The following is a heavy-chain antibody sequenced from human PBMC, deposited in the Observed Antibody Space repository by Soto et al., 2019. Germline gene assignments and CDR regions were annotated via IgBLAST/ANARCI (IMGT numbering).Heavy chain of an antibody. J-gene: IGHJ6*02. CDR3: ARGGYYDNVWGKLSHYGLDV. V-gene: IGHV1-18*01. CDR1: GYTFIRYG. D-gene: IGHD3-16*01. CDR2: ISPYNNQT. Sequence: QVQLVQSASEVMKPGAAVKVSCKASGYTFIRYGITWVRQAPGQRLEWMGWISPYNNQTIYAQKLQGRATPTADTSKIPVNMQLRSLTSAVTAVYYCARGGYYDNVWGKLSHYGLDVWGQGTSVTVSS.